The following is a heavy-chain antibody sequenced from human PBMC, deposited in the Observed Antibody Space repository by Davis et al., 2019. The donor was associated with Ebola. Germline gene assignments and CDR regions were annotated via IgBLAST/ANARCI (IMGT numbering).Heavy chain of an antibody. CDR2: IKQDGSEK. Sequence: GGSLRLSCAASGFTVSSNYMSWVRQAPGKGLEWVANIKQDGSEKYYVDSVKGRFTISRDNAKNSLYLQMNSLRAEDTAVYYCARDPRGIAVAGKMAGEDYWGQGTLVTVSS. CDR1: GFTVSSNY. J-gene: IGHJ4*02. CDR3: ARDPRGIAVAGKMAGEDY. D-gene: IGHD6-19*01. V-gene: IGHV3-7*01.